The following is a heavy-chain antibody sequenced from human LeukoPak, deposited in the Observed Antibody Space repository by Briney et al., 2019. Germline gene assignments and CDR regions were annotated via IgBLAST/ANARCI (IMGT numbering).Heavy chain of an antibody. CDR3: ARDRDVDDFDS. Sequence: SETLSLTCTISGDYIGRINYYWGWIRQPPGKGQEWIVSMSYSGRTYYNPSLKSRVTTSIDTSKNQLSLNLKSVTAADTAVYYCARDRDVDDFDSWGHGTLVTVSS. CDR2: MSYSGRT. CDR1: GDYIGRINYY. J-gene: IGHJ4*01. D-gene: IGHD2-15*01. V-gene: IGHV4-39*07.